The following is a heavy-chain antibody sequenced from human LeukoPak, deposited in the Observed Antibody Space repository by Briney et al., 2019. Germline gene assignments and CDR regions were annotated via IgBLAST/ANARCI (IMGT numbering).Heavy chain of an antibody. Sequence: ASVKVSCKASGYTFTSYDINWVRQATGQGLEWMGWMNPNSGNTGYAQKFQGRVTMTTDTSTSTAYMELRSLRSDDTAVYYCASGPSSGWYPSDYWGQGTLVTVSS. CDR2: MNPNSGNT. J-gene: IGHJ4*02. D-gene: IGHD6-19*01. CDR1: GYTFTSYD. V-gene: IGHV1-8*01. CDR3: ASGPSSGWYPSDY.